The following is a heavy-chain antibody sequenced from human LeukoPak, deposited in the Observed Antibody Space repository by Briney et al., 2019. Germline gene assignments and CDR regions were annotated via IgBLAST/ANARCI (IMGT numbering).Heavy chain of an antibody. V-gene: IGHV1-69*05. CDR1: GGTFSSYA. D-gene: IGHD1-1*01. CDR3: ARDLGLERHPYYYYSYMDV. J-gene: IGHJ6*03. CDR2: IIPIFGTA. Sequence: SVKVSCKASGGTFSSYAISWVRQAPGQGLEWMGGIIPIFGTANYAQKFQGRVTITTDESTSTAYMELSSLRSEDTAVYYCARDLGLERHPYYYYSYMDVWGKGTTVTVSS.